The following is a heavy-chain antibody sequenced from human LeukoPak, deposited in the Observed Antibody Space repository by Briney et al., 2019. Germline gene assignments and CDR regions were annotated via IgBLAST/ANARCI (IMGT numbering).Heavy chain of an antibody. Sequence: GGSLRLSCAASGFTFSNAWMSWVRQAPGKGLEWVSYISSSGSTIYYADSVKGRFTISRDNAKNSLYLQMNSLRAEDTAVYYCARVKRGDRYYYYYGMDVWGQGTTVTVSS. CDR3: ARVKRGDRYYYYYGMDV. CDR2: ISSSGSTI. D-gene: IGHD4-17*01. CDR1: GFTFSNAW. J-gene: IGHJ6*02. V-gene: IGHV3-11*01.